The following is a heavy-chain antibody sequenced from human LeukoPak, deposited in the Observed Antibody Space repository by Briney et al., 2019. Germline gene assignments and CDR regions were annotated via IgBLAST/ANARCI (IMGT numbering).Heavy chain of an antibody. J-gene: IGHJ3*02. CDR2: ISSSGSTI. Sequence: PGGSLRLSCAASGFTFSDYYMSWIRQAPGKGLEWVSYISSSGSTIYYADSVKGRFTISRDNAKNSLYLQMNSLRAEDTAVYFCARPAGYSHGSDAFDIWGQGTMVTVSS. V-gene: IGHV3-11*01. CDR1: GFTFSDYY. CDR3: ARPAGYSHGSDAFDI. D-gene: IGHD5-12*01.